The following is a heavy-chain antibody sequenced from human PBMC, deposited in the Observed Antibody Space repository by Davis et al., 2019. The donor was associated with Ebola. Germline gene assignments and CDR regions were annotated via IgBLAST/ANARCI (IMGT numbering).Heavy chain of an antibody. CDR3: ARAVFHEVLDY. CDR1: GFTFRNYA. V-gene: IGHV3-30*04. CDR2: VSHSEREK. Sequence: GESLKISCAASGFTFRNYAMHWVRQAPGKELEWVAVVSHSEREKFYADSVKGRFTISRDNSENTLYLQMNSLTADDTAVYYCARAVFHEVLDYWGQGTPVTVSS. J-gene: IGHJ4*02. D-gene: IGHD3-3*01.